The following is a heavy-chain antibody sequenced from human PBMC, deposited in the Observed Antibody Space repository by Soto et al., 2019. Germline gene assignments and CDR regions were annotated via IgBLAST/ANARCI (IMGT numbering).Heavy chain of an antibody. CDR1: GFTFSSYA. D-gene: IGHD5-12*01. Sequence: QVQLVESGGGVVQPGRSLRLSCAASGFTFSSYAMHWVRQAPGKGLEWVAVISYDGSNKYYADSVKGRFTISRDNSKNTRYLQMNSLRAEDTAVYYCARAGDGYNQGDYWGQGTLVTVSS. CDR3: ARAGDGYNQGDY. CDR2: ISYDGSNK. J-gene: IGHJ4*02. V-gene: IGHV3-30-3*01.